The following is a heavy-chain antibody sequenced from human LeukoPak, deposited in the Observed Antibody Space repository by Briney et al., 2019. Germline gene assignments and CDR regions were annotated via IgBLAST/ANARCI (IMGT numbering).Heavy chain of an antibody. CDR1: GGSISTSY. CDR3: ARDGTAMVRGVIILQYYFDY. Sequence: SETLFLTCTVSGGSISTSYWSWIRQPAGKGLEWIGRIYTTGSTSYNPSLKSRVTISVDKSKNQFSLRLSSVTAADTAVYYCARDGTAMVRGVIILQYYFDYWGQGTLVTVSS. J-gene: IGHJ4*02. D-gene: IGHD3-10*01. CDR2: IYTTGST. V-gene: IGHV4-4*07.